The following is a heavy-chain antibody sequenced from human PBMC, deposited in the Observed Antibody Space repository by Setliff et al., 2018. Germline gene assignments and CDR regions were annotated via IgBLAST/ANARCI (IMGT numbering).Heavy chain of an antibody. D-gene: IGHD2-21*02. Sequence: PSETLSLTCTVSGGSISSHYWSWIRQPPGKGLEWIGYISNSGITNYNPSLRSRVTISVDTSKNQISLKLTSVTAADTAVYYCARDLYCGGHCYQLFDSWGQGTLVTVSS. CDR2: ISNSGIT. J-gene: IGHJ4*02. CDR1: GGSISSHY. CDR3: ARDLYCGGHCYQLFDS. V-gene: IGHV4-59*11.